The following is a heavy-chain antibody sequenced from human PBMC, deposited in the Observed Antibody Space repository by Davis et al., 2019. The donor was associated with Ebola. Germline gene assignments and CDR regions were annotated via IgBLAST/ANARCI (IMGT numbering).Heavy chain of an antibody. D-gene: IGHD3-10*01. CDR2: INSAGTT. Sequence: PGGSLRLSCAASGFTFSNDGMRWVRQAPGKGLEWVSTINSAGTTYYGDSVKGRFTISRDNSKNSLYLHMNSLRAGDTAVYYCARAIWFGEFNDYWGKGALVTVSS. V-gene: IGHV3-69-1*01. CDR3: ARAIWFGEFNDY. CDR1: GFTFSNDG. J-gene: IGHJ4*02.